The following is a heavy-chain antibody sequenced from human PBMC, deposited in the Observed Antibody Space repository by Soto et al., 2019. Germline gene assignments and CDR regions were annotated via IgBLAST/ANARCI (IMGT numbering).Heavy chain of an antibody. V-gene: IGHV4-31*03. Sequence: NPSGPLSLTGTVSGASISSGGYSWSWIRQHPGKGLEWIGYIYYSGSTYYDPSLKSRVTISVDASKNQFSLKLSSVTAADTAVYYCARAVGSYSNPGYYFDYWGQGTLVTVSS. D-gene: IGHD5-18*01. CDR2: IYYSGST. J-gene: IGHJ4*02. CDR1: GASISSGGYS. CDR3: ARAVGSYSNPGYYFDY.